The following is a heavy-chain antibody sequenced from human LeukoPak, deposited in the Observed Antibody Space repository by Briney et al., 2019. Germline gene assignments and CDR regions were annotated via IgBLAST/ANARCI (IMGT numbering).Heavy chain of an antibody. CDR2: INQDGGEK. D-gene: IGHD3-10*01. Sequence: PGGSLRLSCAASGFNFSNYWMSWVRQAPGKGLEWVANINQDGGEKYYVDSVKGRFTISRDNAKKSLYLQMNGLRAEDTAVYYCAREELWFGELLYDYWGQGTLVTVSS. J-gene: IGHJ4*02. V-gene: IGHV3-7*01. CDR1: GFNFSNYW. CDR3: AREELWFGELLYDY.